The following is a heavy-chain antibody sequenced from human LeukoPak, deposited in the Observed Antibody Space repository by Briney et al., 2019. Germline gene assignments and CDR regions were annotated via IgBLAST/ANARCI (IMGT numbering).Heavy chain of an antibody. CDR2: ISWNSGSI. V-gene: IGHV3-9*01. D-gene: IGHD3-22*01. CDR3: AKDAYYYYSSGPMDV. J-gene: IGHJ6*02. CDR1: GFTFDDYA. Sequence: PGGSLRLSCAASGFTFDDYAMHWVRQAPGKGLEWVSGISWNSGSIGYADSVKGRFTISRDNAKNSLYLQMNSLRAEDTALYYCAKDAYYYYSSGPMDVWGQGTTVTVSS.